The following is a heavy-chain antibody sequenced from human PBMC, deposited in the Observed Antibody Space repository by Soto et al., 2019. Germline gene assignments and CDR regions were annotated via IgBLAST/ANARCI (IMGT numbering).Heavy chain of an antibody. D-gene: IGHD6-13*01. J-gene: IGHJ2*01. Sequence: QVQLVESGGGLVKPGGSLRLSCAASGFTFSVYYMSWIRRAPGKGLEWVSYINSSSTYTNYADSVKGRFTISRDNAKNSLYLQMNSLRAEDTAVYYCARIIAAAGGRRYFDLWGRGTLVTVSS. V-gene: IGHV3-11*05. CDR2: INSSSTYT. CDR1: GFTFSVYY. CDR3: ARIIAAAGGRRYFDL.